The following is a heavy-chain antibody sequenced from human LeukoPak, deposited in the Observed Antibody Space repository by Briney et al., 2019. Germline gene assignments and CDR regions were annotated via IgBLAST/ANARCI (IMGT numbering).Heavy chain of an antibody. Sequence: SETLSLTCAVSGYSISSGYYWGWIRQPPGKGLEWIGSIYYSGSTYYNPSLKSRVTISVDTSKNQFSLKLSSVTAADTAVYYCARNPPRWLVDYWGQGTLVTVSS. CDR2: IYYSGST. CDR1: GYSISSGYY. J-gene: IGHJ4*02. CDR3: ARNPPRWLVDY. D-gene: IGHD6-19*01. V-gene: IGHV4-38-2*01.